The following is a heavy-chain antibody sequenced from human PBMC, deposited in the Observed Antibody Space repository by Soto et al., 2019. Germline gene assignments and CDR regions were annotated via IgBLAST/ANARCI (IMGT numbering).Heavy chain of an antibody. D-gene: IGHD5-18*01. CDR1: GFTFSNAW. CDR2: IKSKTDGGTT. CDR3: TTLTVMGLYYYYYYGMDV. Sequence: GGSLRLSCAASGFTFSNAWMNWVRQAPGKGLEWVGRIKSKTDGGTTDYAAPVKGRFTISRDDSKNTLYLQMNSLKTEDTAVYYCTTLTVMGLYYYYYYGMDVWGQGTTVTVSS. J-gene: IGHJ6*02. V-gene: IGHV3-15*07.